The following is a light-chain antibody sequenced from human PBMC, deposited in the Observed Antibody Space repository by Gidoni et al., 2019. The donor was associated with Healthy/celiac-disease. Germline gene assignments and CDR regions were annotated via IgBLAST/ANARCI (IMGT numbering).Light chain of an antibody. CDR1: PDISTY. CDR3: QQYDNLPLT. Sequence: DTQMTQSPSSLSASVGDRVPIPCHASPDISTYLNWYQQKPGKAPKLLIYDASNLETGGPSRSSGSGSGTDFTFTISSLQPEDIATYYCQQYDNLPLTFGGGTKVEIK. V-gene: IGKV1-33*01. J-gene: IGKJ4*01. CDR2: DAS.